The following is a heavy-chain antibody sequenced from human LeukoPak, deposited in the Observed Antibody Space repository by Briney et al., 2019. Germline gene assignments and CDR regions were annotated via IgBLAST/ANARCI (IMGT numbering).Heavy chain of an antibody. V-gene: IGHV3-53*01. D-gene: IGHD4-17*01. CDR2: IYSGGST. Sequence: GGSLRLSCAASGFTFSSNYMSWVRQAPGKGLEWVSVIYSGGSTYYADSVKGRFTISRDNSKNTLYLQMNSLRAEDTAVYYCAREPTAFYGMDVWGQGTTVTVSS. CDR1: GFTFSSNY. J-gene: IGHJ6*02. CDR3: AREPTAFYGMDV.